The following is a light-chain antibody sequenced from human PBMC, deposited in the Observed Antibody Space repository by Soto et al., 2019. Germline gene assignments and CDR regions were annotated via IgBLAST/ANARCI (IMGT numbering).Light chain of an antibody. CDR3: QQYDNLPLT. J-gene: IGKJ4*01. Sequence: DIQMSQSPSSLSASVGDRVTITCHASQDIKNYLNWYQQKSGKAPKLLIYDASDLETGVPSRFSGSGSGTDFTFTINSLQPEDIATYYCQQYDNLPLTFGGGTKVDI. CDR1: QDIKNY. CDR2: DAS. V-gene: IGKV1-33*01.